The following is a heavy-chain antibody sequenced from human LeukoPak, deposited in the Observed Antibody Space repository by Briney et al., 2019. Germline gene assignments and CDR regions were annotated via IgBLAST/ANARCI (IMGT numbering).Heavy chain of an antibody. Sequence: ASVKVSCKASGYTFTGYYMHWVRQAPGQGLEWMGWINPNSGGTNYAQKFQGRVTMTRDTSISTAYMELSRLRSDDTAVYYCAREYRPSCGFGPWRQGTLVTVSS. D-gene: IGHD2-2*01. J-gene: IGHJ5*02. V-gene: IGHV1-2*02. CDR3: AREYRPSCGFGP. CDR2: INPNSGGT. CDR1: GYTFTGYY.